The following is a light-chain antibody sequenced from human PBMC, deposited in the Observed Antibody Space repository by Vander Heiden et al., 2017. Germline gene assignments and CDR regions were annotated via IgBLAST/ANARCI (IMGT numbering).Light chain of an antibody. CDR3: VLYIGSGIWV. J-gene: IGLJ3*02. CDR2: NTN. V-gene: IGLV8-61*01. Sequence: QTVVTQEPSFSVSPGGTVTLTCALSSGSVSTSYYPSWYQQTPGQAPRMLISNTNTRSSGVPDRFSGSILGNRAALTITGAQADDESDYYCVLYIGSGIWVFGGGTKLTVL. CDR1: SGSVSTSYY.